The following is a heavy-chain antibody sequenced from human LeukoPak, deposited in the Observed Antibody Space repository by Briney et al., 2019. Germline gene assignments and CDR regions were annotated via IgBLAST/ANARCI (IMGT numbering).Heavy chain of an antibody. CDR2: ISGDGTAR. J-gene: IGHJ5*02. CDR1: GLTSSSYW. V-gene: IGHV3-74*01. CDR3: VRGRGSYGWFDP. D-gene: IGHD3-10*01. Sequence: GGSLRLSCAASGLTSSSYWMHWVRHVPGKGLVWVSRISGDGTARNYADSVKGRFTISRDDAKNTVDLQMNSLRGEDTAVYYCVRGRGSYGWFDPWGQGTLVTVSS.